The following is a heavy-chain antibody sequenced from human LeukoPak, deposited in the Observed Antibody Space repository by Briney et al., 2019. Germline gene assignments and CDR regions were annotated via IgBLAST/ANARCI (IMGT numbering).Heavy chain of an antibody. CDR3: ARDLNYYGSGSYPWFDP. Sequence: PGGSLRLSCAASGFTFSSYSMNWVRQAPGKGLEWVSYISSSSSTIYYADSVKGRFTISRDNSKNTLYLQMNSLRAEDTAVYYCARDLNYYGSGSYPWFDPWGQGTLVTVSS. J-gene: IGHJ5*02. CDR1: GFTFSSYS. CDR2: ISSSSSTI. V-gene: IGHV3-48*01. D-gene: IGHD3-10*01.